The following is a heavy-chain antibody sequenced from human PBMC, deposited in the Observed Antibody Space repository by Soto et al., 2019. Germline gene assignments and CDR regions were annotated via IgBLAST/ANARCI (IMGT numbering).Heavy chain of an antibody. CDR3: ARTNGDFDY. CDR1: GYTFTSYD. CDR2: MNPNSGYT. Sequence: QVKLVQSGTEVKKPGASVKVSCKASGYTFTSYDINWVRQVTGQGLEWMGWMNPNSGYTGYAQKFQGRLTMTRDSSIRTAYMELSSLRSEDTAVYYCARTNGDFDYWGQGTLVTVSS. J-gene: IGHJ4*02. V-gene: IGHV1-8*01. D-gene: IGHD4-17*01.